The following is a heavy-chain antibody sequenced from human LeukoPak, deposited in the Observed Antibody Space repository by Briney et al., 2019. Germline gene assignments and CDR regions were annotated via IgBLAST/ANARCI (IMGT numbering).Heavy chain of an antibody. V-gene: IGHV3-30-3*01. CDR3: ARDGVIGELFMLFVDY. CDR1: GFNFSSYS. CDR2: ISYDGSNK. D-gene: IGHD3-10*01. Sequence: GGALRLSCAASGFNFSSYSMQWVRQAPGKGLEWVAVISYDGSNKYYADSVKGRFTISRDNSKNTLYLQMNSLRAEDTAVYYCARDGVIGELFMLFVDYWGQGTLVTVSS. J-gene: IGHJ4*02.